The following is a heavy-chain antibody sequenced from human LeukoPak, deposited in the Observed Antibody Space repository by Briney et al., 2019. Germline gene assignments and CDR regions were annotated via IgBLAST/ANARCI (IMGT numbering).Heavy chain of an antibody. CDR1: GFTFSSYS. J-gene: IGHJ5*02. V-gene: IGHV3-7*01. Sequence: HAGGSLRLSCAASGFTFSSYSMNWVRQAPGKGLEWVANIKLDGSEKNYVDSVRGRFTISRDNAKNSLYLQMNSLRAEDTAVYYCARGGWSFDPWGQGTLVTVSS. CDR3: ARGGWSFDP. CDR2: IKLDGSEK.